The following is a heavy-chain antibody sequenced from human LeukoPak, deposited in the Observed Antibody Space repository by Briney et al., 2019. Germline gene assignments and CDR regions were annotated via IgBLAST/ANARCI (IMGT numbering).Heavy chain of an antibody. D-gene: IGHD6-6*01. J-gene: IGHJ4*02. CDR1: GYTFSDYY. V-gene: IGHV1-2*02. CDR2: INPKNGGT. Sequence: ASVKVSCKTSGYTFSDYYMHWFRQAPGQGLEWMGWINPKNGGTKYAQKFQGRVTKTRETSLSTDYMDMSRLRSDDTAVYYCARGPSTAAFDYWGQGTQVTVSS. CDR3: ARGPSTAAFDY.